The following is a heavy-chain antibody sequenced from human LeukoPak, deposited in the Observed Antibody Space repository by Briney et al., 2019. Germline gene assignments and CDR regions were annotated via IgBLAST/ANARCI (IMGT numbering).Heavy chain of an antibody. CDR2: ISSSSGYI. D-gene: IGHD3-10*01. CDR1: GFTFSSYT. CDR3: ARGRGGNYFDY. J-gene: IGHJ4*02. V-gene: IGHV3-21*01. Sequence: PGGSLRLSCAASGFTFSSYTMNWVRQAPGKGLEWVSSISSSSGYIYYADSLKGRFTISRDNAKNSLRLQMNSLRAEDTAVYYCARGRGGNYFDYWGQGTLVTVSS.